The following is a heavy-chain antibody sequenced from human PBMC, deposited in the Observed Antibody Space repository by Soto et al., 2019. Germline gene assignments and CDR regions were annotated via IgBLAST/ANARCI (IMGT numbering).Heavy chain of an antibody. Sequence: PGGSLRLSCAASGFTFSSYAMHWVRQAPGKGLEWVAVISYDGSNKYYADSVKGRFTISRDNSKNTLYLQMNSLRAEDTAVYYCARGGCSSSSYRNYGMDVWGQGTTVTVSS. V-gene: IGHV3-30-3*01. CDR1: GFTFSSYA. D-gene: IGHD6-6*01. CDR2: ISYDGSNK. J-gene: IGHJ6*02. CDR3: ARGGCSSSSYRNYGMDV.